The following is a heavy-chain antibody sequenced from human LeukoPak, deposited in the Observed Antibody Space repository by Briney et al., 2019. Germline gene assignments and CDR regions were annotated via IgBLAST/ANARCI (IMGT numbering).Heavy chain of an antibody. CDR1: GGTFSSYA. CDR2: IIPILGIA. Sequence: GASVEVSYKASGGTFSSYAISWVRQAPGQGLEWMGRIIPILGIANYAQKFQGRVTITADKSTSTAYMELSSLRSEDTAVYYCASGDTAAGTTYWGQGTLVTVSS. D-gene: IGHD6-13*01. CDR3: ASGDTAAGTTY. J-gene: IGHJ4*02. V-gene: IGHV1-69*04.